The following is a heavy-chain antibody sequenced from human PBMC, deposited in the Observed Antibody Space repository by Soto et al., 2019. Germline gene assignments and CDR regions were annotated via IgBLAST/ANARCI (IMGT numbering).Heavy chain of an antibody. CDR1: GFTFSSYD. CDR2: VGNAGDT. D-gene: IGHD1-26*01. Sequence: EVQLVESGGGLVQPGGSLRVSCAASGFTFSSYDMHWVRQITGKGLEWVAAVGNAGDTYYPGSVKGRFTISRENVNNSLYIQMNSLRAEDTAVYYCVRAGGVGATWSWFDPWGQGTLVTVSS. J-gene: IGHJ5*02. V-gene: IGHV3-13*01. CDR3: VRAGGVGATWSWFDP.